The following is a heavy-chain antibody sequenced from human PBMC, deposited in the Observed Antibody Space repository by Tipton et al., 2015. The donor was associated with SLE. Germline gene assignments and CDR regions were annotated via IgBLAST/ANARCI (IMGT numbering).Heavy chain of an antibody. CDR3: ARDATQIAAARWGNYYMDV. V-gene: IGHV4-30-4*01. D-gene: IGHD6-13*01. Sequence: TLSLTCTVSGGSINSGDFYWSWIRQSPGKGLEWIGYIYHSGTTYYNPSLKSRVTISVDKAKNQFSLKLTSVTAADTAVYYCARDATQIAAARWGNYYMDVWGKGTTVTVSS. CDR1: GGSINSGDFY. J-gene: IGHJ6*03. CDR2: IYHSGTT.